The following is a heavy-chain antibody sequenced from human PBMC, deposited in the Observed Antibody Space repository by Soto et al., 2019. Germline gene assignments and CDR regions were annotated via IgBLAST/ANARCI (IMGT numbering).Heavy chain of an antibody. V-gene: IGHV3-23*01. D-gene: IGHD3-10*01. CDR3: AKDPSSGFAMENYFDY. J-gene: IGHJ4*02. CDR1: GFTFSSYA. Sequence: EVQLSGSGGGLVQPGGSLRLSCAASGFTFSSYAMSWVRQAPGKGLEWVSAISGSSTSTYCADSVKGRFTISRDNSKNTLYLQMNSLRAEDTAVYYCAKDPSSGFAMENYFDYWGQGTLVTVSS. CDR2: ISGSSTST.